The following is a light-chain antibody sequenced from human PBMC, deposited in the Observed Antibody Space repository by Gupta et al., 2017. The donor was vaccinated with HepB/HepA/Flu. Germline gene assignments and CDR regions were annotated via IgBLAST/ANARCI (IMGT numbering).Light chain of an antibody. J-gene: IGLJ2*01. Sequence: QSVLTQPPSASGTPGQRVTISCSGSSSNLGTKTVNWYHQLPGTAPKLLIYNTNQRPSGVPDRFSASKSGTSASLAISGLQSEDEADYYCTAWDDSLNCVVFGGGTKLTVL. V-gene: IGLV1-44*01. CDR3: TAWDDSLNCVV. CDR1: SSNLGTKT. CDR2: NTN.